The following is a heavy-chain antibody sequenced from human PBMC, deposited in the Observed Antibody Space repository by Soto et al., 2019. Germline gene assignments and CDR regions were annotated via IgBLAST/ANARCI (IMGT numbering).Heavy chain of an antibody. CDR3: ARGAAAGQDYYYYGMDV. J-gene: IGHJ6*02. V-gene: IGHV3-33*01. Sequence: GGSLRLSCAASGFTFSSYGMHWVRQAPGKGLEWVAVIWYDGSNKYYADSVKGRFTISRDNSKNTLYLQMNSLRAEDTAVYYCARGAAAGQDYYYYGMDVWGQGTTVTVSS. D-gene: IGHD6-13*01. CDR2: IWYDGSNK. CDR1: GFTFSSYG.